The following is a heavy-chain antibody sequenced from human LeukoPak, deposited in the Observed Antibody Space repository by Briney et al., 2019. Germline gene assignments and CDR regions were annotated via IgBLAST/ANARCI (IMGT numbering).Heavy chain of an antibody. CDR3: ARAPDLVVVVAATLDY. CDR1: GYTFTSYY. J-gene: IGHJ4*02. CDR2: INPSGGST. Sequence: GASVKVSCKASGYTFTSYYMHWVRQAPGQGLEWMGIINPSGGSTSYAQKFQGRVTMTRDTSTSTVYMELSSLRSEDTAVYYCARAPDLVVVVAATLDYWGQGTLVTVSS. D-gene: IGHD2-15*01. V-gene: IGHV1-46*03.